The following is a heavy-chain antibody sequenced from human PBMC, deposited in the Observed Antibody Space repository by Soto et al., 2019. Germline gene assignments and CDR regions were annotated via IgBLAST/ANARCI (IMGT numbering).Heavy chain of an antibody. Sequence: EVQLLESGGGLVQPGGSLRLSCAASGFTFSSYAMSWVRQAPGKGLEWVSAISGSGGSTYYADSVKGRFTISRDNSKNKLYLQMNSLRAEDTAVYYCAKDLSLTTVTTFGFDYWGQGTLVTVSS. D-gene: IGHD4-17*01. V-gene: IGHV3-23*01. J-gene: IGHJ4*02. CDR3: AKDLSLTTVTTFGFDY. CDR2: ISGSGGST. CDR1: GFTFSSYA.